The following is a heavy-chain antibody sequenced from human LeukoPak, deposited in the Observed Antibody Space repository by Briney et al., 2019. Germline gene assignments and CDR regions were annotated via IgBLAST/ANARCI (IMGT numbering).Heavy chain of an antibody. V-gene: IGHV3-7*03. CDR3: ARDLAYSRLDY. J-gene: IGHJ4*02. CDR2: IKQDGSEK. CDR1: GLTLSNYW. Sequence: PGGSLRLSCAASGLTLSNYWMDWVRQAPGKGLEWVANIKQDGSEKNYVDSVKGRFIISRDNAKNSLYLQMNTLRADDTAVYYCARDLAYSRLDYWGQGMLVTVSS. D-gene: IGHD5-18*01.